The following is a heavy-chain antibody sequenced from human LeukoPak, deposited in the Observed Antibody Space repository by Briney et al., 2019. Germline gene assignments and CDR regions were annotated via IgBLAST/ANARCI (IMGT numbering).Heavy chain of an antibody. CDR1: GYTFTGYY. V-gene: IGHV1-2*02. Sequence: GASVKVSCKASGYTFTGYYMNWVRQGPGQGLEWMGWNNSDSGFTKYAQKFQGRVTMTRDTSITTVYMDLTRLTSDDTAVYYCARNFDMKGFDPWGQGALVTVSS. J-gene: IGHJ5*02. CDR3: ARNFDMKGFDP. D-gene: IGHD3-9*01. CDR2: NNSDSGFT.